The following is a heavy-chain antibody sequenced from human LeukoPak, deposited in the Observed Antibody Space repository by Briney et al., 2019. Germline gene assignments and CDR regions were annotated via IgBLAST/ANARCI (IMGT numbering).Heavy chain of an antibody. D-gene: IGHD3-3*01. J-gene: IGHJ4*02. V-gene: IGHV3-15*07. CDR2: IKKKTDGGTA. CDR3: TRGSDTIFGVARDGFDY. Sequence: PGGSLRLSCAASGFSFNDAWMNWVRQAPGKGLEWVGRIKKKTDGGTADYAAPVKGRFIISRDEFDSIAYLQMNSLKTEDTAVYYCTRGSDTIFGVARDGFDYWGQGTLVTVSS. CDR1: GFSFNDAW.